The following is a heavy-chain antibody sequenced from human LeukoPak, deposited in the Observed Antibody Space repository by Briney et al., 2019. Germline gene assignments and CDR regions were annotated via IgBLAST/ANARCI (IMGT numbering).Heavy chain of an antibody. Sequence: AGGSLRLSCAASGFTFSSYAMSWVRQAPGKGLEWVSAISGSGGSTYYADSVKGRFTISRDNSKNTLYLQMNSLRAEDTAVYYCAKDGDYDFWSGLMGFYMDVWGKGTTVTVSS. J-gene: IGHJ6*03. D-gene: IGHD3-3*01. V-gene: IGHV3-23*01. CDR3: AKDGDYDFWSGLMGFYMDV. CDR2: ISGSGGST. CDR1: GFTFSSYA.